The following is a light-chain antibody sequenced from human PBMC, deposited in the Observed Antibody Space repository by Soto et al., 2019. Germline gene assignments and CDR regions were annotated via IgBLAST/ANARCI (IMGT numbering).Light chain of an antibody. V-gene: IGKV3-15*01. CDR3: QQYYNWRPR. Sequence: EVVMTQSPATLSVSPGDTAALSCRASQSVSSSLAWYQQKPGQAPGLLIYGASTRATGVPARFSGSGSGTDFTLTISSLQSEDFAIYYCQQYYNWRPRFGQGTKVDIK. CDR1: QSVSSS. J-gene: IGKJ1*01. CDR2: GAS.